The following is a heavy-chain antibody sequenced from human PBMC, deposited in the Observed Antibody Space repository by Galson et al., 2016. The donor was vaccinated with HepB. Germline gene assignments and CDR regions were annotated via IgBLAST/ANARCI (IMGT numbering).Heavy chain of an antibody. J-gene: IGHJ4*02. D-gene: IGHD6-19*01. Sequence: SVKVSCKASGGSFSNYTISWVRQAPGQGLEWMGGIIPIFGAANYAQKFQDRITITADEGTSTVYMELSSLRSEDTALYYCARDGKGSGWFRSFGDWGQGTLVTVSS. CDR3: ARDGKGSGWFRSFGD. V-gene: IGHV1-69*13. CDR2: IIPIFGAA. CDR1: GGSFSNYT.